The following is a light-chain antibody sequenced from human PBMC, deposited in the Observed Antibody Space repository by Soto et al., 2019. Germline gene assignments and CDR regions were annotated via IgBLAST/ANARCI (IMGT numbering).Light chain of an antibody. CDR1: ETINNW. Sequence: DIQMTQSPSTLSASVGDRVTITCRASETINNWLAWYQQKPGKAPKILIYDATSLESGVPPRFSGSRSGTEFTLTITSLQPDDFATYYCQQYHDYPTFGQGTNVEVK. CDR3: QQYHDYPT. J-gene: IGKJ1*01. V-gene: IGKV1-5*01. CDR2: DAT.